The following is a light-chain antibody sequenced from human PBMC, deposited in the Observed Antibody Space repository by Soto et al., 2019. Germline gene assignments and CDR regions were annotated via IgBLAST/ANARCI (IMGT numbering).Light chain of an antibody. CDR2: DAS. CDR3: QHYNSYSEA. Sequence: DIQMTQSPSTLPASVGDRVTITRRASQSINTWLAWYQQTKGKAPKLLIYDASTLETGVPSRFSGRGSGTEFTLTISRLQPDDFETYYCQHYNSYSEAFGQGTKVDIK. CDR1: QSINTW. J-gene: IGKJ1*01. V-gene: IGKV1-5*01.